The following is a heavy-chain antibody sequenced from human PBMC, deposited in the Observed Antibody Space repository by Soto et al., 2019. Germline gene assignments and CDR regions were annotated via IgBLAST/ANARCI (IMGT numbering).Heavy chain of an antibody. V-gene: IGHV4-4*02. J-gene: IGHJ4*02. CDR2: IHHTGST. D-gene: IGHD3-10*01. Sequence: QVQLQESGPGLVKPSGTLSLTCTVSGVSISSSNWWSWVRQSPGKGLDWIGEIHHTGSTNYNPSLKGRISVSVDKSQNQFSLTLTSVTATDTALYYCARRIRGTTDLGYWGQGTLVTVSS. CDR1: GVSISSSNW. CDR3: ARRIRGTTDLGY.